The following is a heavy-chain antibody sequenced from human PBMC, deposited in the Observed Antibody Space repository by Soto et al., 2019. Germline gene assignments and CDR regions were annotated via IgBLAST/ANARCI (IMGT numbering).Heavy chain of an antibody. V-gene: IGHV3-30*18. D-gene: IGHD6-13*01. CDR1: GFTFSSYG. CDR3: AKGSLAAAALIYFFDY. J-gene: IGHJ4*02. CDR2: ISYDGSNK. Sequence: QVQLVESGGGVVQPGRSLRLSCAASGFTFSSYGMHWVRQAPGKGLEWVAGISYDGSNKYYADSVKGRFTISRDNSKNTLYLQMNRLRAEDTAVYYCAKGSLAAAALIYFFDYWGQGTLVTVSS.